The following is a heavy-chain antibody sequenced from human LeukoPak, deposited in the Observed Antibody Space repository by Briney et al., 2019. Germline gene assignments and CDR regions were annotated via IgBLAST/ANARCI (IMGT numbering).Heavy chain of an antibody. D-gene: IGHD3-22*01. CDR3: ARKGYYYDSSGYYYYPPYYYYYMDV. Sequence: PSETMSLTCAVYGGSFSGYYRSWIRQPPGKGLEWIGEINHSGSTNYNTSLKSRVTISVDPSKNQFSLKLSSVTAADTAVYYCARKGYYYDSSGYYYYPPYYYYYMDVWGKGTTVTVSS. CDR2: INHSGST. J-gene: IGHJ6*03. V-gene: IGHV4-34*01. CDR1: GGSFSGYY.